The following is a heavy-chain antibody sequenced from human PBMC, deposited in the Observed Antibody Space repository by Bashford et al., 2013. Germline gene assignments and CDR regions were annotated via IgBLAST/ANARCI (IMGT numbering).Heavy chain of an antibody. Sequence: SETLSLTCSVSGDSITSRYYWTWIRQHPVRGLEWIGYTFYSGSSSYNPSLENRVGMSLDTSKNQFSLELRSVTAADTAVYYCAYCRRSSYNWFDPWGQGTLVTVSS. D-gene: IGHD6-6*01. CDR1: GDSITSRYY. J-gene: IGHJ5*02. CDR2: TFYSGSS. CDR3: AYCRRSSYNWFDP. V-gene: IGHV4-31*02.